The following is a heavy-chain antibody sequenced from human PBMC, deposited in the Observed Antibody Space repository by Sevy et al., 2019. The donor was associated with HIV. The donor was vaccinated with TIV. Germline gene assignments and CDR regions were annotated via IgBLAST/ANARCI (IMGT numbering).Heavy chain of an antibody. CDR1: GFTFSSYG. D-gene: IGHD3-3*01. Sequence: GGSLRLSCAASGFTFSSYGMHWVRQAPGKGLEWVAFIAYDGSNKNYADSVKGRFTLSRDNSKNTLYLQMNSLGAEDTAVYYCARPRFLEWLSSAAFDIWGQGTMVTVSS. V-gene: IGHV3-30*02. CDR3: ARPRFLEWLSSAAFDI. CDR2: IAYDGSNK. J-gene: IGHJ3*02.